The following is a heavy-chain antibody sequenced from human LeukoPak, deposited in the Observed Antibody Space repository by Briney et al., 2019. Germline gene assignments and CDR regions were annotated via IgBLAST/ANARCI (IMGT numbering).Heavy chain of an antibody. CDR1: GFTVSSNY. V-gene: IGHV3-53*01. CDR2: IYSGGST. Sequence: GGSLRLSCAASGFTVSSNYMSWVRQAPGKGLEWVSVIYSGGSTYYADSVKGRFTISRDNSKNTLYLQMNSLRAEDTALYYCAREAVTPYYYYMDVWGKGTTVTISS. D-gene: IGHD4-17*01. J-gene: IGHJ6*03. CDR3: AREAVTPYYYYMDV.